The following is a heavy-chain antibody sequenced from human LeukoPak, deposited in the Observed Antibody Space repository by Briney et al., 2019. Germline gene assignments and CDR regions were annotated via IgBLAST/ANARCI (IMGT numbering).Heavy chain of an antibody. J-gene: IGHJ6*03. CDR1: GFNFSGSA. CDR3: TRQAVDWYISSFHYMDV. D-gene: IGHD1-1*01. V-gene: IGHV3-73*01. Sequence: GGSLRLSCAASGFNFSGSAMHWVRQASGKGLEWVGRIRSKANSYATAYAASVKGRFTISRDDSKNTAYLQMNSLKTEDTAVYYCTRQAVDWYISSFHYMDVWGKGTTVTVSS. CDR2: IRSKANSYAT.